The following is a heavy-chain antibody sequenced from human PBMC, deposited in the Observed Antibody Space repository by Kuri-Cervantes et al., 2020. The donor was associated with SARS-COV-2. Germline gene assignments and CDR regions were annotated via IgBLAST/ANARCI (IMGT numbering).Heavy chain of an antibody. V-gene: IGHV1-69*05. CDR2: IIPIFGTA. D-gene: IGHD2-2*01. Sequence: SVKVSCKASGGTFSSYAISWVRQAPGQGLEWMGGIIPIFGTANYAQKLRGRVTLTTDTSTSTAYMELRSLRSDDTAVYYCARDHCSGTTCYLDYWGQGTLVTVSS. J-gene: IGHJ4*02. CDR1: GGTFSSYA. CDR3: ARDHCSGTTCYLDY.